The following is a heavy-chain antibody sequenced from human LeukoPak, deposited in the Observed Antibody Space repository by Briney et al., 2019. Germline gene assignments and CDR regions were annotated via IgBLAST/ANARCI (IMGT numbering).Heavy chain of an antibody. V-gene: IGHV4-34*01. J-gene: IGHJ4*02. D-gene: IGHD3-10*01. CDR3: ARGPRGLGY. CDR1: GGSFSGYY. CDR2: INHSGST. Sequence: SETLSLTCAVYGGSFSGYYWSWIRQPPGKGLEWIGEINHSGSTNYNPSLKSRVTISVDTSKNQFSLKLGSVTAADTAVYYCARGPRGLGYWGQGTLVTVSS.